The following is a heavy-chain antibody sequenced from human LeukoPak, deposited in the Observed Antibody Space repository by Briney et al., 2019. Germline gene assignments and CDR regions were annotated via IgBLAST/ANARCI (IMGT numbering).Heavy chain of an antibody. CDR2: ISYDGSNK. CDR1: GFTFSSYG. CDR3: AKDLAELLLVATMDADY. V-gene: IGHV3-30*18. D-gene: IGHD5-12*01. Sequence: GGSLRRSCAASGFTFSSYGMHWVRQAPGKGLEWVAVISYDGSNKYYADSVKGRFTISRDNSKNTLYLQMNSLRAEDTAVYYCAKDLAELLLVATMDADYWGQGTLVTVSS. J-gene: IGHJ4*02.